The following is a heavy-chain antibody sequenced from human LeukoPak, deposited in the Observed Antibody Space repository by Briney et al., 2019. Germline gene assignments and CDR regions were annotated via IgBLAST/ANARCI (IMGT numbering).Heavy chain of an antibody. CDR2: TSYDGSNK. CDR1: GFTFSSYG. D-gene: IGHD3-3*02. V-gene: IGHV3-30*18. CDR3: AKDQRWQQLEYYFDY. Sequence: GGSPRLACAASGFTFSSYGIHWGRQPAGMGLEWLSLTSYDGSNKYYADSVKGRFTISRDNSKNTLYLQMNSLRPEDTAVYYCAKDQRWQQLEYYFDYWGQGTRVTVSS. J-gene: IGHJ4*02.